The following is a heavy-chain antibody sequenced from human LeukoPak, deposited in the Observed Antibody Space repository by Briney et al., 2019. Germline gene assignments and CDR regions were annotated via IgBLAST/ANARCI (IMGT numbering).Heavy chain of an antibody. CDR2: IYYSGST. Sequence: SETLSLTCTVSGGSISSGDYYWSWIRQPPGKGLEWIGYIYYSGSTYYNPSLKSRVTISVDTSKNQFSLKLSSVTAADTAVYYCARASPRDFWSGYYAFDIWGQGTMVAVSS. CDR1: GGSISSGDYY. CDR3: ARASPRDFWSGYYAFDI. V-gene: IGHV4-30-4*08. D-gene: IGHD3-3*01. J-gene: IGHJ3*02.